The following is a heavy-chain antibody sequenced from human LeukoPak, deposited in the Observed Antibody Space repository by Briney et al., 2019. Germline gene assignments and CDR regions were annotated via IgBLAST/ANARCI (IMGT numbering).Heavy chain of an antibody. Sequence: GRSLRLSCAASGFTFSSYAMHWVRQAPGKGLEWVAVISYDGSNKYYADSVKGRFTISRDNSKNTLYLQMNSLRAEDTAVYYCARDSSYYYFDYWGQGTLVTVSS. V-gene: IGHV3-30*04. CDR2: ISYDGSNK. D-gene: IGHD2-21*01. CDR1: GFTFSSYA. CDR3: ARDSSYYYFDY. J-gene: IGHJ4*02.